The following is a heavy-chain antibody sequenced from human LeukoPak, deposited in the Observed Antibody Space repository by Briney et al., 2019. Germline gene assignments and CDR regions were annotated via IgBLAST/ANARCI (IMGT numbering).Heavy chain of an antibody. Sequence: SEPLSLPCTVSGGSISSGGYYWSWIRQHPGKGLEWIGYIYYSGSTYYHPSLKGRVTISVDTSKNQFSLRPSSVTAADTAVYYCARPLSSGYYSCGYWGQGTLVTVSS. D-gene: IGHD3-22*01. J-gene: IGHJ4*02. CDR3: ARPLSSGYYSCGY. CDR1: GGSISSGGYY. CDR2: IYYSGST. V-gene: IGHV4-31*03.